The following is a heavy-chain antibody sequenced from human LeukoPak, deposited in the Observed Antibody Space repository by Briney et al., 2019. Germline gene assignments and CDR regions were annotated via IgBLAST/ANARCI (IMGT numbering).Heavy chain of an antibody. CDR1: GFTFSSHY. CDR3: TTWFDY. Sequence: GGSLRLSCAASGFTFSSHYMSWVGHAPGKRLEWVTVIYSGGNTNYADSVKGRFTISRDNSKNTLYLQMNSLRADDTAVYYCTTWFDYWGQGTLVTVSS. J-gene: IGHJ4*02. D-gene: IGHD4-17*01. CDR2: IYSGGNT. V-gene: IGHV3-66*01.